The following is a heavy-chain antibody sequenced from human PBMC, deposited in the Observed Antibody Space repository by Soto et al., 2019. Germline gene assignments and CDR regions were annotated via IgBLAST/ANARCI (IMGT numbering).Heavy chain of an antibody. CDR1: GGSFSGYY. CDR3: ASIAAAGTPRNWFDP. V-gene: IGHV4-34*01. CDR2: INHSGST. J-gene: IGHJ5*02. Sequence: PSETLSLTCAVYGGSFSGYYWSWIRQPPGKGLEWIGEINHSGSTNYNPSLKSRVTISVDTSKNQFSLKLSSVTAADTAVYYCASIAAAGTPRNWFDPWGQGTLVTVSS. D-gene: IGHD6-13*01.